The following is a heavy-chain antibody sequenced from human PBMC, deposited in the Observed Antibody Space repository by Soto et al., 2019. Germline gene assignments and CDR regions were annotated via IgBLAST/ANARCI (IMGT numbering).Heavy chain of an antibody. D-gene: IGHD3-16*02. CDR1: GYTFTSYG. Sequence: ASVKVSCKASGYTFTSYGISWVRQAPGQGLEWMGWISAYNGNTNYAQKLQGRVTMTTDTSTSTAYMELRSLRSDDTAVYYCAGHPSSISSFYYWGQGTLVTVSS. CDR2: ISAYNGNT. V-gene: IGHV1-18*01. CDR3: AGHPSSISSFYY. J-gene: IGHJ4*02.